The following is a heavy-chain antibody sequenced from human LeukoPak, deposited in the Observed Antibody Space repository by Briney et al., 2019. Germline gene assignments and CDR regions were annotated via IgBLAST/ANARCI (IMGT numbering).Heavy chain of an antibody. CDR3: ARRRSEFGELLFDY. V-gene: IGHV1-2*02. D-gene: IGHD3-10*01. CDR1: GYTFTGYY. J-gene: IGHJ4*02. Sequence: ASVKVSCKASGYTFTGYYMHWVRQAPGQGLEWVGWISPNSGDTNYAQKFRGRVTMTRDTSISTAYMELSRLTSDDTAVYYCARRRSEFGELLFDYWGQGTLVTVSS. CDR2: ISPNSGDT.